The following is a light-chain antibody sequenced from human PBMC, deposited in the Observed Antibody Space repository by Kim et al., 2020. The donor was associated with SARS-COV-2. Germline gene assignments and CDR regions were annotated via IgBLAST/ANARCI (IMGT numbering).Light chain of an antibody. V-gene: IGLV1-44*01. CDR3: AAWDDSLNGWV. CDR2: SNN. J-gene: IGLJ3*02. Sequence: ELTQPPSASGTPGQRVTIPCSGSSSNIGSNTVNWYQQLPGTAPKLLIYSNNQRPSGVPDRFSGSKSGTSASLAISGLQSEDEADYYCAAWDDSLNGWVFGGGTQLTVL. CDR1: SSNIGSNT.